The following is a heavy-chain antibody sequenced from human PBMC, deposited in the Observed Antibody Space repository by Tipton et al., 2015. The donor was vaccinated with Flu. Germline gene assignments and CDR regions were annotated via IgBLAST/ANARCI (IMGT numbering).Heavy chain of an antibody. CDR3: ARDGWFGENLIYYYGMDV. D-gene: IGHD3-10*01. V-gene: IGHV3-53*01. CDR2: IYSGGST. J-gene: IGHJ6*02. CDR1: GFTVSSNY. Sequence: SLRLSCAASGFTVSSNYMSWVRQAPGKGLEWVSVIYSGGSTYYADSVKGRFTISRDNSKNTLYLQMNSLRAEDTAVYYCARDGWFGENLIYYYGMDVWGQGTTVTVSS.